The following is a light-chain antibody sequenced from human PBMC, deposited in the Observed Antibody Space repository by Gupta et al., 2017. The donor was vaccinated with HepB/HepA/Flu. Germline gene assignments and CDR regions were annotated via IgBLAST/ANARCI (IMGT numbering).Light chain of an antibody. CDR2: AAS. CDR1: QSSSNY. Sequence: DIQMTQSPSSLSASVGDRVTITCRASQSSSNYLNWYRQKSGKAPKLLIYAASSLQSGVPSMFSGSGSGTDFTLTISSLQPEDFATYYCQQSYSTPRTFGQGTKVEIK. CDR3: QQSYSTPRT. V-gene: IGKV1-39*01. J-gene: IGKJ1*01.